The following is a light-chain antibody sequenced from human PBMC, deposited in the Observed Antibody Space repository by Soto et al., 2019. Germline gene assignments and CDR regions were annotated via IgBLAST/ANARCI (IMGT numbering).Light chain of an antibody. CDR1: QGISSC. V-gene: IGKV1D-12*01. CDR3: QQTNSVPIS. Sequence: DIQMTQSPSSVSASVGDRVTITCRASQGISSCLAWYQQKQGKAPKLLIYAASSLQSGVPSRFSGSRSGTDFTLTITSLQPDDFATYYCQQTNSVPISFGQGTRLEIK. CDR2: AAS. J-gene: IGKJ5*01.